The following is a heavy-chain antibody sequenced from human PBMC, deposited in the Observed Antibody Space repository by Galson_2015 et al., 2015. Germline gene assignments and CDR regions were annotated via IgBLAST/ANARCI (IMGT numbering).Heavy chain of an antibody. CDR2: IRGSGGST. CDR1: GFTFSSYA. V-gene: IGHV3-23*01. CDR3: AKDLEPLIAAAGTLGV. J-gene: IGHJ4*02. D-gene: IGHD6-13*01. Sequence: SLRLSCAASGFTFSSYAMRWVRQAPGKGLEWVSAIRGSGGSTYYADSVKGRFTISRDNSKNTLYLQMNSLRAEDTAVYYCAKDLEPLIAAAGTLGVWGQGTLVTVSS.